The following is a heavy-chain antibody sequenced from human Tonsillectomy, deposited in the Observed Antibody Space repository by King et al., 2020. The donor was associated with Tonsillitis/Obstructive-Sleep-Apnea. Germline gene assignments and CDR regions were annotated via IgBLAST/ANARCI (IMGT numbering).Heavy chain of an antibody. Sequence: QLQESGPGLVKPSETLSLNCTVSGGSISSRFWSWIRQPPGKGLEWIGYIYNSGSTNYNPSLKSRVTISIDTSKNQFSLKLTSVTAVDTAVYYCARMIYCSGTSCYYYFDYWGQGTLVTVSS. V-gene: IGHV4-59*11. CDR3: ARMIYCSGTSCYYYFDY. J-gene: IGHJ4*02. CDR1: GGSISSRF. D-gene: IGHD2-2*01. CDR2: IYNSGST.